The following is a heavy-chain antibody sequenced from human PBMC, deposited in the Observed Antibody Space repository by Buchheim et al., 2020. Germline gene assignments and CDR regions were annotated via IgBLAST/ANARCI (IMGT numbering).Heavy chain of an antibody. Sequence: EVQLVESGGGLVQPGGSLRLSCAASGFTFGHYSMNWVRQAPGKGLEWISYISTTGGSTYYADSVKGRFTISRDSAKKSLDLQMNSLRDEDTAVYYCARGVYSSMNWGQGTL. CDR3: ARGVYSSMN. D-gene: IGHD2-2*01. V-gene: IGHV3-48*02. J-gene: IGHJ4*02. CDR1: GFTFGHYS. CDR2: ISTTGGST.